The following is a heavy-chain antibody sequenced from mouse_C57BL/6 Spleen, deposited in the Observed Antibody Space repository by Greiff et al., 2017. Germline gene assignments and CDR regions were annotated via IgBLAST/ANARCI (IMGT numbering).Heavy chain of an antibody. CDR1: GYTFTDYN. Sequence: VQLQQSGPELVKPGASVKIPCKASGYTFTDYNMDWVKQSHGKSLEWIGDINPNNGGTIYNQKFKGKATLTVDKSSSTAYMELRSLTSEDTAVYYCARGDYGSTNYAMDYWGQGTSVTVSS. CDR2: INPNNGGT. CDR3: ARGDYGSTNYAMDY. D-gene: IGHD1-1*01. V-gene: IGHV1-18*01. J-gene: IGHJ4*01.